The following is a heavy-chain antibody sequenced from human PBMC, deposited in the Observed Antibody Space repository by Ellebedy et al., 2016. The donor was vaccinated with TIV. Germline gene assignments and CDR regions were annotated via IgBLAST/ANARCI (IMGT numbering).Heavy chain of an antibody. D-gene: IGHD6-19*01. CDR1: GFTVSSNY. CDR2: IYSGDST. V-gene: IGHV3-66*01. Sequence: GESLKISCAASGFTVSSNYMSWVRQAPGKGLEWVSAIYSGDSTCYADSVKGRFTISRDNSKNTLYLQMNSLRAEDTAVYYCARSPLVAGTGGLGYWGQGTLVTVSS. J-gene: IGHJ4*02. CDR3: ARSPLVAGTGGLGY.